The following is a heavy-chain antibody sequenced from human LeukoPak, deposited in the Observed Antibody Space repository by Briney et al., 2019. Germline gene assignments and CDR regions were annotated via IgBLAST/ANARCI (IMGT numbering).Heavy chain of an antibody. CDR1: GFTFSSYG. V-gene: IGHV3-23*01. Sequence: PGGSLRLSCAASGFTFSSYGMSWVRQAPGKGLEWVSALSGSGGTTYHADSVKGRFTISRDNAKNSLYLQMNSLRAEDTAVYYCAELGITTIGGVWGKGTTVTISS. J-gene: IGHJ6*04. CDR2: LSGSGGTT. CDR3: AELGITTIGGV. D-gene: IGHD3-10*02.